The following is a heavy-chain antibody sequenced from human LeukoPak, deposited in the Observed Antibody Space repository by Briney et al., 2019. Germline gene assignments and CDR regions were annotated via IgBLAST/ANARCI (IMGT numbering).Heavy chain of an antibody. CDR2: INPSGGST. CDR3: ARDRWNYDILTGCDY. Sequence: ASVKVSCKASGYTFTSYYMHWVRQAPGQGLEWMGIINPSGGSTSYAQKFQGRVTMTRDTSTSTVYMELSSLRSEDTAVYYCARDRWNYDILTGCDYWGQGTLATVSS. V-gene: IGHV1-46*01. J-gene: IGHJ4*02. D-gene: IGHD3-9*01. CDR1: GYTFTSYY.